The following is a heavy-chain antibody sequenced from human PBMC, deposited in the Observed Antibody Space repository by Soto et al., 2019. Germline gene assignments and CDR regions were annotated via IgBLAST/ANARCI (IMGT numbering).Heavy chain of an antibody. CDR3: AHSMRPRIFSV. D-gene: IGHD3-3*01. CDR2: MYNTGST. Sequence: LSLTCTVSGGSISGYYWSWIRQPPGKGLEWIGYMYNTGSTVYNPSFKSRVTISVDTSKNQFSLKLNSVTAADTAVYYCAHSMRPRIFSVWGQGTTVTVSS. J-gene: IGHJ6*02. V-gene: IGHV4-59*01. CDR1: GGSISGYY.